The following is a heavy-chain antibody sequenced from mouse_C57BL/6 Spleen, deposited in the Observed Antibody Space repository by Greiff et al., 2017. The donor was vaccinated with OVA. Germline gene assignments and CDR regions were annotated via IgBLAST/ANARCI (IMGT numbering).Heavy chain of an antibody. CDR3: ARPLDDYDLAWFAY. V-gene: IGHV5-12*01. CDR2: ISNGGGST. J-gene: IGHJ3*01. Sequence: EVMLVESGGGLVQPGGSLKLSCAASGFTFSDYYMYWVRQTPEKRLEWVAYISNGGGSTYYPDTVKGRFTISRDNAKNTLYLQMSRLKSEDTAMYYCARPLDDYDLAWFAYWGQGTLVTVSA. D-gene: IGHD2-4*01. CDR1: GFTFSDYY.